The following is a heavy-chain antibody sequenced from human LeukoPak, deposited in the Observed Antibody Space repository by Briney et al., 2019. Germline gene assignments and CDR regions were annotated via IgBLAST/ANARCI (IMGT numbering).Heavy chain of an antibody. CDR3: ARDTYSGSYYGGGLDY. CDR2: ISSSGSTI. CDR1: GFTFSDYY. Sequence: PGGSLRLSCAASGFTFSDYYMSWIRQAPGKGLEWVSYISSSGSTIYYADSVKGRFTISRDNAKNSLFLQMNSLRAEDTAVYYCARDTYSGSYYGGGLDYWGQGTLVTVSS. V-gene: IGHV3-11*04. J-gene: IGHJ4*02. D-gene: IGHD1-26*01.